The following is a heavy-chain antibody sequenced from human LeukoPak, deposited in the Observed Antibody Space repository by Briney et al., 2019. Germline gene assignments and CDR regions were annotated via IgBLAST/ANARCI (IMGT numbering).Heavy chain of an antibody. Sequence: GGSLRLSCAASGFTFSSYAMSWVRQAPGKGLEWVSAISGSGGSTYYADSGKGRFTIYRDNSKNTLYLQMNSLRAEDTAVYYCAKDLYYYDSSGLALFAFDIWGQGTMVTVSS. CDR3: AKDLYYYDSSGLALFAFDI. CDR2: ISGSGGST. D-gene: IGHD3-22*01. CDR1: GFTFSSYA. V-gene: IGHV3-23*01. J-gene: IGHJ3*02.